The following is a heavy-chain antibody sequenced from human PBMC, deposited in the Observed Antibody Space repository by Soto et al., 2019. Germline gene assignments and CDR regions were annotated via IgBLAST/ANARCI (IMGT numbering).Heavy chain of an antibody. J-gene: IGHJ6*02. V-gene: IGHV1-69*06. Sequence: SVKVSCKAFGGTFSSYAISWVRQAPGQGLEWMGGIIPIFGTANYAQKFQGRVTITADKSTSTAYMELSSLRSEGTAVYYCARGRRLARGYYGMDVWGQGTTVTVSS. CDR2: IIPIFGTA. CDR3: ARGRRLARGYYGMDV. CDR1: GGTFSSYA. D-gene: IGHD5-12*01.